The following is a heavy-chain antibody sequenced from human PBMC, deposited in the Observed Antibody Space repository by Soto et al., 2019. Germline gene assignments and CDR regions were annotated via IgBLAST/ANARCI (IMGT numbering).Heavy chain of an antibody. Sequence: SETLSLTCTVSGGSMRNYFWTWIRQPPGKGLEWIGYIHYSGTTSFFPSYNPSLRSRVTISEDTSKNQFSLKLLSVTTADTAMYFCAAGEASSRNLAPYYLDFWGQGTLVTVSS. J-gene: IGHJ4*02. CDR3: AAGEASSRNLAPYYLDF. CDR2: IHYSGTT. D-gene: IGHD6-13*01. V-gene: IGHV4-59*01. CDR1: GGSMRNYF.